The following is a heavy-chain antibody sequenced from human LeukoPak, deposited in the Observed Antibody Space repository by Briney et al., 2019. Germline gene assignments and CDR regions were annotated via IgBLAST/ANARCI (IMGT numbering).Heavy chain of an antibody. CDR3: ASCGGYYDSRGLDY. CDR2: IIPILGIA. D-gene: IGHD3-22*01. J-gene: IGHJ4*02. V-gene: IGHV1-69*04. CDR1: GGTFSSYA. Sequence: VASVKVSCKASGGTFSSYAISWVRQAPGQGLEWMGRIIPILGIANYAQKFQGRVTITADKSTSTAYMELSSLRSEDTAVHYCASCGGYYDSRGLDYWGQGTLVTVSS.